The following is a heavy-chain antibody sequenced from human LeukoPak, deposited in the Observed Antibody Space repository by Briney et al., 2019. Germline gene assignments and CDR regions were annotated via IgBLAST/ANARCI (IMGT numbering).Heavy chain of an antibody. CDR3: ARVIVTGYYGAFDI. CDR1: GFTVSSNH. Sequence: GGSLRLSCAASGFTVSSNHMSWVRQAPGKGLECVSVIYSGGSTYYADSVKGRFTISRDNSKNTLYLQMNSLRAEDTAVYYCARVIVTGYYGAFDIWGQGTMVTVSS. D-gene: IGHD3-9*01. V-gene: IGHV3-53*01. CDR2: IYSGGST. J-gene: IGHJ3*02.